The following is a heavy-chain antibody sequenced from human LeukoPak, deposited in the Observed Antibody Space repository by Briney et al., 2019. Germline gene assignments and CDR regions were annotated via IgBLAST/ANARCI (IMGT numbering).Heavy chain of an antibody. CDR3: ARDTGYEGYFDL. J-gene: IGHJ2*01. Sequence: GGSLRLSSEVSGFTFSNYRMNWVRQAPGQRLDWVSSISGSSDYIDYANSLKGRFTNYRENAKNTLYLKMNRLRVEATALYSCARDTGYEGYFDLWGRGTLVTVSS. CDR2: ISGSSDYI. D-gene: IGHD2-15*01. V-gene: IGHV3-21*06. CDR1: GFTFSNYR.